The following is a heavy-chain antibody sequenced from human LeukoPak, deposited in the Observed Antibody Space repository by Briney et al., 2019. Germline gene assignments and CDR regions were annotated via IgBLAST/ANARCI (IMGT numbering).Heavy chain of an antibody. CDR3: ANSADYYDRPDAFDI. V-gene: IGHV3-30-3*01. J-gene: IGHJ3*02. CDR1: GFTLSTHA. Sequence: PGGSPRLSCAASGFTLSTHAMYWVRQAPGKGLEWVAVISHDGSNEYYADSVKGRFTISRDNSKNTLYLQMNSLRAEDTAVYYCANSADYYDRPDAFDIWGQGTMVTVSS. CDR2: ISHDGSNE. D-gene: IGHD3-22*01.